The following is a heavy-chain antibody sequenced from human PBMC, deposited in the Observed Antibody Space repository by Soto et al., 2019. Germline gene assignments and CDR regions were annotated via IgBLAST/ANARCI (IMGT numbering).Heavy chain of an antibody. CDR1: GYPVTAYY. J-gene: IGHJ3*02. D-gene: IGHD3-3*01. CDR2: THPATAAA. CDR3: ARGGGVGVAGSAAFDM. V-gene: IGHV1-2*02. Sequence: QLHLVQSGAVVKKPGASVTVSCSASGYPVTAYYMHWVRQAPGRGLEWMGGTHPATAAAKYTQACQGRVTMTRDTSTSTVFMALSGLTSADTAGVYWARGGGVGVAGSAAFDMWGQGTLVTVSS.